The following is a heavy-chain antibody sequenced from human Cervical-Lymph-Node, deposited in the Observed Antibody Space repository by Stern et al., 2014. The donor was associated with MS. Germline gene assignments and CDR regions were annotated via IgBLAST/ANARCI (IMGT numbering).Heavy chain of an antibody. CDR3: AKDYSSSESYYGYGLDV. Sequence: EVQLVESGGGLVQPGRSLRLSCAASGFTFDDYDMHLVRQAPAKGLGWVSIISWNCGSIRYADRVKGRFTISRDNARNSLYLQMNRLSAEDTALYYCAKDYSSSESYYGYGLDVWGQGTTVTVS. CDR2: ISWNCGSI. J-gene: IGHJ6*02. D-gene: IGHD1-26*01. CDR1: GFTFDDYD. V-gene: IGHV3-9*01.